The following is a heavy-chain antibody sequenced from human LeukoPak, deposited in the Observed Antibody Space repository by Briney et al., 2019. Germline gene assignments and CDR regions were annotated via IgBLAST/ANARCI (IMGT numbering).Heavy chain of an antibody. D-gene: IGHD3-22*01. CDR3: ARDLYYYDSSPFY. CDR2: ISGSSSYI. V-gene: IGHV3-21*01. Sequence: GGSLRLSCAASGFTFSSYSMNWVRQAPGKGLEWVSSISGSSSYIYYADSVKGRFTISRDNAKNSLYLQMNSLRAEDTAVYYCARDLYYYDSSPFYWGQGTLVTVSS. J-gene: IGHJ4*02. CDR1: GFTFSSYS.